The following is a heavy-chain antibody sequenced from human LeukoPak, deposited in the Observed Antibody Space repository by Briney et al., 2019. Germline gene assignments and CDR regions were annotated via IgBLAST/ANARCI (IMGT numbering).Heavy chain of an antibody. D-gene: IGHD2-8*01. CDR3: ATLYAGSTDY. J-gene: IGHJ4*02. CDR1: GFTFRSYW. CDR2: IKPDGSSI. Sequence: GGSLRLSCAASGFTFRSYWMNWVRQAPGKGLVWVARIKPDGSSISSADSVKGRFTISRDNAKNTLYLQMNSLRAEDTAVYYCATLYAGSTDYWGRGTLVTVSS. V-gene: IGHV3-74*01.